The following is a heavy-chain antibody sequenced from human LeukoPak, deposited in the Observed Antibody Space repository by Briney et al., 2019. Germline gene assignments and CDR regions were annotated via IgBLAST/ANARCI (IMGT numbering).Heavy chain of an antibody. D-gene: IGHD3-22*01. J-gene: IGHJ5*02. CDR2: IYSGGST. V-gene: IGHV3-66*01. Sequence: AGGSLRLSCAASEFSVGSNYMTWVRQAPGKGLEWVSFIYSGGSTYYADSVKGRFTISRDNSKNTLYLQMNSLRAEDTAVYYCAKGGTYYYDSSGHHWGQGTLVTVSS. CDR3: AKGGTYYYDSSGHH. CDR1: EFSVGSNY.